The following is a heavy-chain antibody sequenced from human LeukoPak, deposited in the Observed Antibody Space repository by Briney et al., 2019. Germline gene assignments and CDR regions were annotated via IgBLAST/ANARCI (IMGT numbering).Heavy chain of an antibody. Sequence: SETLSLTCTASGGSISSYYWNWIRQPAGKGLEWIGRMHTSGSTNYNPSLKSRVTMPVDTSKNQFSLKLSSVTAADTAVYYCARDRGSGRYSWGQGTLVTVSS. J-gene: IGHJ4*02. CDR2: MHTSGST. V-gene: IGHV4-4*07. CDR3: ARDRGSGRYS. CDR1: GGSISSYY. D-gene: IGHD1-26*01.